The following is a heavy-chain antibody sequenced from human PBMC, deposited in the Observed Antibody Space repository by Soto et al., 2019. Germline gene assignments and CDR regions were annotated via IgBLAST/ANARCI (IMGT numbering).Heavy chain of an antibody. D-gene: IGHD3-10*01. Sequence: PRLSCVASGLTFGSRAMSWVRQAPGEGLQWVSTITDTGGDAKYADSVRGRFVISRDNSKKILYLQMTSLTAEDSAMYFCARGSTDSYPGSRIFDFWGRGTLVTVSS. CDR3: ARGSTDSYPGSRIFDF. CDR1: GLTFGSRA. CDR2: ITDTGGDA. V-gene: IGHV3-23*01. J-gene: IGHJ4*02.